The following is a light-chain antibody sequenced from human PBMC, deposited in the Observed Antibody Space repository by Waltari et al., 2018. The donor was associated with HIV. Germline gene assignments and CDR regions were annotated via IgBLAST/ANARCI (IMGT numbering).Light chain of an antibody. CDR1: QAISSS. CDR2: HAS. J-gene: IGKJ5*01. V-gene: IGKV1-13*02. Sequence: AIQLTQSPSYLSASVGDRVTITCRASQAISSSLAWYQQKPGKAPNLLIYHASTLESGVPSRFSGSGSGADFTLTISSLQPEDSATYYCQQFNTYPQTFGQGTQLEIK. CDR3: QQFNTYPQT.